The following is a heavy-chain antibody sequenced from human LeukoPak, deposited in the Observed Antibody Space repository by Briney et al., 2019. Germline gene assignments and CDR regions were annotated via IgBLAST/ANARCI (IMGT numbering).Heavy chain of an antibody. CDR1: GGAISSYY. J-gene: IGHJ6*03. CDR3: ARGRAARPTYYYYMDV. V-gene: IGHV4-59*12. Sequence: PSETLSLTCTVSGGAISSYYWSWIRQPPGKGLEWIGYIYDSGSTKYNPSLKSRVTISVDTSKNQFSLKLSSVTAADTAVYYCARGRAARPTYYYYMDVWGKGTTVTVSS. D-gene: IGHD6-6*01. CDR2: IYDSGST.